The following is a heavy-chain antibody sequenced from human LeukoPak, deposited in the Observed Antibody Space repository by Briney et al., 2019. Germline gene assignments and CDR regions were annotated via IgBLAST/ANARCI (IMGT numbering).Heavy chain of an antibody. CDR1: GFTFSSYA. D-gene: IGHD4-17*01. CDR2: ISYDGSNK. J-gene: IGHJ4*02. V-gene: IGHV3-30-3*01. CDR3: ARPLSPLRDQTFDY. Sequence: GGSLRLSCAASGFTFSSYAMHWVRQAPGKGLEWVAVISYDGSNKYYADSVKGRFTISRDNSKNTLYLQMNSLRAEDTAVYYCARPLSPLRDQTFDYWGQGTLVTVSS.